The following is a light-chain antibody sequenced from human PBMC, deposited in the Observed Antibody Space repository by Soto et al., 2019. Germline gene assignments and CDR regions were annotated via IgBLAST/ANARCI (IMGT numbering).Light chain of an antibody. V-gene: IGKV1-27*01. Sequence: DIQMTQSPTSLSASVGDRVTITCRASQGIGYNLAWYQQKPGKVPKVLIYTASTLHSEVPSRFSGSRSGSEFSLTINSLQPEDVATYFCQKYDSVPWSFGQGTRVEI. CDR2: TAS. CDR1: QGIGYN. J-gene: IGKJ1*01. CDR3: QKYDSVPWS.